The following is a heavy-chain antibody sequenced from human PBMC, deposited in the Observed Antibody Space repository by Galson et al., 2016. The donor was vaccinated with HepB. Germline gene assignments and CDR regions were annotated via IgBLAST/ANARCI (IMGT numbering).Heavy chain of an antibody. J-gene: IGHJ4*02. CDR3: AREFGGHCKDASCRYFDT. V-gene: IGHV3-53*01. D-gene: IGHD3-16*01. CDR2: MYNSGGT. CDR1: GVSVSTSY. Sequence: SLRLSCAGSGVSVSTSYISWVRQAPGKGLEWVSVMYNSGGTTYAESVRSRFTVSRDNSKNTLYLQMNGLRAEDTAVYYCAREFGGHCKDASCRYFDTWGQGTLVTVSS.